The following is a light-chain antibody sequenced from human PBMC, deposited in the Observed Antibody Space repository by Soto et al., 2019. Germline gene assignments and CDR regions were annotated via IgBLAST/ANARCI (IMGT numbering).Light chain of an antibody. J-gene: IGKJ2*01. CDR3: QQYGSSPGT. CDR1: QNVNNNY. Sequence: DIVXTXXPGTXSLSPGERATLSCRASQNVNNNYLAWYQQKPGQAPRLLIRGASSRATGLPDRFSGSGSGTAFTLTISRLEPEDFAVYYCQQYGSSPGTFGQGTKLEIK. CDR2: GAS. V-gene: IGKV3-20*01.